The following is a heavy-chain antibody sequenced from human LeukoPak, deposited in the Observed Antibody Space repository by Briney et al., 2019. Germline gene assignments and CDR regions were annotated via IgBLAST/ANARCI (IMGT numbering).Heavy chain of an antibody. Sequence: SETLSLTCAVYGGSFSGYYWSWIRQPPGKGPEWIGEINHSGSTNYNPSLKSRVTISVDTSKNQFSLKLSSVTAADTAVYYCARGLKPGVDYWGQGTLVTVSS. CDR2: INHSGST. CDR1: GGSFSGYY. V-gene: IGHV4-34*01. CDR3: ARGLKPGVDY. J-gene: IGHJ4*02.